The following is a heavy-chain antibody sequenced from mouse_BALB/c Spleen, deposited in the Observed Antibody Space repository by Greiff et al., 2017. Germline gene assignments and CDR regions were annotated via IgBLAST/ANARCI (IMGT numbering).Heavy chain of an antibody. Sequence: DVHLVESGGGLVQPGGSLKLSCAASGFTFSSYGMSWVRQTPDKRLELVATINSNGGSTYYPDSVKGRFTISRDNAKNTLYLQMSSLKSEDTAMYYGARITTVVDWYFDVWGGGTTVTVSS. D-gene: IGHD1-1*01. CDR1: GFTFSSYG. V-gene: IGHV5-6-3*01. CDR3: ARITTVVDWYFDV. CDR2: INSNGGST. J-gene: IGHJ1*01.